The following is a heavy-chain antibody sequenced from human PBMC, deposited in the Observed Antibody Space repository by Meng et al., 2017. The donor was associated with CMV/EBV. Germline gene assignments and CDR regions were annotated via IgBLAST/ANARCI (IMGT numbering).Heavy chain of an antibody. Sequence: ASVKVSCKASGYTFTSYYMHWVRQAPGQGLEWMGIINPSGGSTSYAQKFQGRVTMTRDTSTSTVYMELSSLRSEDTAVYYCARASGAAAGPIDFDYWGQGTTVTVSS. J-gene: IGHJ4*03. V-gene: IGHV1-46*01. D-gene: IGHD6-13*01. CDR3: ARASGAAAGPIDFDY. CDR2: INPSGGST. CDR1: GYTFTSYY.